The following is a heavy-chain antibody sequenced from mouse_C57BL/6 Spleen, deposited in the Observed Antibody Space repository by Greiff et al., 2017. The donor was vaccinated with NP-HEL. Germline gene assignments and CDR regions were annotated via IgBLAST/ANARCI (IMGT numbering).Heavy chain of an antibody. V-gene: IGHV1-7*01. CDR3: AKEQLQWYFDV. CDR2: INPSSGYT. J-gene: IGHJ1*03. CDR1: GYTFTSYW. Sequence: VQLQQSGAELAKPGASVKLSCKASGYTFTSYWMHWVKQRPGQGLEWIGYINPSSGYTKYNQKFKDKATLTADKSSSTAYMQLSSLTSEDSAVYYCAKEQLQWYFDVWGTGTTVTVAS. D-gene: IGHD6-1*01.